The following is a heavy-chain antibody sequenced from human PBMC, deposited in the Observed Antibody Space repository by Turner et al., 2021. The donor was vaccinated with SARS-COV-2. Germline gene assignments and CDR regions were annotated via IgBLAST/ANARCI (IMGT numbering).Heavy chain of an antibody. CDR1: GFTFDDYT. Sequence: EVQLVESGGVVVQPGGSLRLSCAASGFTFDDYTMHWVRQAPGKGLEWVSLISWDGGSTYYADSVKGRFTISRDNSKNSLYLQMNSLRTEDTALYYCAKDGDSGGNLAYFESWGQGTLVTVSS. D-gene: IGHD2-21*02. CDR3: AKDGDSGGNLAYFES. CDR2: ISWDGGST. V-gene: IGHV3-43*01. J-gene: IGHJ4*02.